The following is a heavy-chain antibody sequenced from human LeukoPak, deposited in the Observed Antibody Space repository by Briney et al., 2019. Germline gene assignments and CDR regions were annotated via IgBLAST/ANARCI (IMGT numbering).Heavy chain of an antibody. CDR3: ARHLYDYVWGSYGPSAFDY. V-gene: IGHV4-61*01. CDR1: GGSVSSGSYY. D-gene: IGHD3-16*01. Sequence: SETLSLTCTVSGGSVSSGSYYWSWIRQPPGKGLEWIGYIYYSGSTNYNPSLKSRVTISVDTSKNQFSLKLSSVTAADTAVYYCARHLYDYVWGSYGPSAFDYWGQGTLVTVSS. J-gene: IGHJ4*02. CDR2: IYYSGST.